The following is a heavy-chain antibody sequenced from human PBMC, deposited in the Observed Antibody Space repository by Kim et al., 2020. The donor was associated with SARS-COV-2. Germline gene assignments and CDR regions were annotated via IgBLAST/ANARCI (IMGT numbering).Heavy chain of an antibody. CDR1: RGTISSNY. J-gene: IGHJ3*02. Sequence: SETLSLTCTVSRGTISSNYWSWIRHPAGKGLEWIGRIYTSGSTNNNPSLNRRVTMSVDTSKNQFSMKLSSVTAADTAVGYCAINYRLRFLEWLDIWGQGTMVTVSS. CDR2: IYTSGST. V-gene: IGHV4-4*07. CDR3: AINYRLRFLEWLDI. D-gene: IGHD3-3*01.